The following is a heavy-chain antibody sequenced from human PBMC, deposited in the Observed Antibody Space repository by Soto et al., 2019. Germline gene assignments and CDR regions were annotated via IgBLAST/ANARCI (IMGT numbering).Heavy chain of an antibody. CDR3: ASPGIAADGTAGNHYYYGMDV. D-gene: IGHD6-13*01. V-gene: IGHV5-10-1*01. J-gene: IGHJ6*02. Sequence: LVESLKISCKGSGYSFTIYWISWVRQMPGKGLEWMGRIDPSDSYTNYSPSFQGHVTISAYKSISTSYLQWSSLKAADTAMYYCASPGIAADGTAGNHYYYGMDVWGQGNRVTVCS. CDR1: GYSFTIYW. CDR2: IDPSDSYT.